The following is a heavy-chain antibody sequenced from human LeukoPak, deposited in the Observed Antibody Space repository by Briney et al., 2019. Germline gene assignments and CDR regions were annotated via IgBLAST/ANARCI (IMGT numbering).Heavy chain of an antibody. V-gene: IGHV4-61*02. J-gene: IGHJ5*02. Sequence: SQTLSLTCTVSGGSISSGSYYWSWIRQPAGKGLEWIGRIYTSWSTNYNPSLKSRVTISVDTSKNQFSLKLSSVTAADTAVYYCARGLFKGWFDPWGQGTLVTVSS. CDR1: GGSISSGSYY. CDR3: ARGLFKGWFDP. CDR2: IYTSWST. D-gene: IGHD2-21*01.